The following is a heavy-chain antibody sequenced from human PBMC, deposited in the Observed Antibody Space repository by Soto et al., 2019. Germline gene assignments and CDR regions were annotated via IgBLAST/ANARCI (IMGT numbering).Heavy chain of an antibody. D-gene: IGHD3-22*01. V-gene: IGHV1-69*13. J-gene: IGHJ3*02. CDR2: IIPIFGTA. CDR1: GGTFSSYS. CDR3: ARRASARTYYYDSGKENAFDI. Sequence: ASVKVSCKASGGTFSSYSISWVRQAPGQGLEWMGGIIPIFGTANYAQKFQGRVTITADESTSTAYMELSSLRSEDTAVYYCARRASARTYYYDSGKENAFDIWCQGPMVSVSS.